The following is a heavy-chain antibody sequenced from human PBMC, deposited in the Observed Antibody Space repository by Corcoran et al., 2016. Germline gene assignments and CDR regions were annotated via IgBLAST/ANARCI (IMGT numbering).Heavy chain of an antibody. Sequence: QVQLQESSPGLVKPSETLSLTCTVSGGSISSYYWSWIRQPPGKGLEWIGYIYYSGSTNNNPSLKSRVTISVDTSKNQFSLKLSSVTAADTAVYYCARGAVPAGVDDWGQGTLVTVSS. CDR3: ARGAVPAGVDD. J-gene: IGHJ4*02. CDR1: GGSISSYY. V-gene: IGHV4-59*01. CDR2: IYYSGST. D-gene: IGHD6-19*01.